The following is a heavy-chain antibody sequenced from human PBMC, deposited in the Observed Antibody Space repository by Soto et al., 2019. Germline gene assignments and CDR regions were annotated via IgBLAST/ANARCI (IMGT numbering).Heavy chain of an antibody. CDR2: FNHSGDT. V-gene: IGHV4-34*08. J-gene: IGHJ5*02. Sequence: SETLSLTCAAYGFTLSSYYWSWIRQPPGKGLEWIGEFNHSGDTNYNPSLKSRVTISVDKSKNQLFLNLTSVNAADKAMYYCERHGDGPWLDPWGQGTLVTVSS. D-gene: IGHD4-17*01. CDR3: ERHGDGPWLDP. CDR1: GFTLSSYY.